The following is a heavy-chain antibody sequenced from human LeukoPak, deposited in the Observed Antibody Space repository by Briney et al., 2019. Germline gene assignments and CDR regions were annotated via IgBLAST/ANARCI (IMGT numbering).Heavy chain of an antibody. D-gene: IGHD5-12*01. CDR1: GFTFSSYW. CDR2: IKQGGSEK. CDR3: ARDRGYDTFDY. J-gene: IGHJ4*02. V-gene: IGHV3-7*01. Sequence: GGSLRLPCAASGFTFSSYWMSWVRQAPGKGLERVANIKQGGSEKYYVDSVKGRFIISRDNAKNSLYLQMNSLRVEDTAVHFCARDRGYDTFDYWGPRTLVTVSS.